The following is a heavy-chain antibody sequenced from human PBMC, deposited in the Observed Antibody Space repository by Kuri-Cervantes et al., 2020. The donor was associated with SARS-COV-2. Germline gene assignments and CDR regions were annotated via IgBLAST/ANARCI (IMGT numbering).Heavy chain of an antibody. Sequence: GESLKISCAASGFNFCSFAMSWVRQAPGKGLEWVSAISGSGGSTYYADSVKGRFNISRVNSKNTLYLQMNSMRAEDTAVYYCAQKGDYSNYAERTHYYYYMDVWGKGTTVTVSS. CDR2: ISGSGGST. CDR3: AQKGDYSNYAERTHYYYYMDV. J-gene: IGHJ6*03. V-gene: IGHV3-23*01. CDR1: GFNFCSFA. D-gene: IGHD4-11*01.